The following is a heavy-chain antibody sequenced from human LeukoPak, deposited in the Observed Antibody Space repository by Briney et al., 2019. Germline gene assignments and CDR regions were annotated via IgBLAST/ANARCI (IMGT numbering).Heavy chain of an antibody. CDR1: GGTFSSYA. CDR2: IIPIFGTA. J-gene: IGHJ3*02. V-gene: IGHV1-69*05. CDR3: ARNPCGGDCYSDPNDAFDI. Sequence: SVKVSCKASGGTFSSYAISWVRQAPGQGLEWMGGIIPIFGTANYAQKFQGRVTIATDESTSTAYMELSSLRSEDTAVYYCARNPCGGDCYSDPNDAFDIWGQGAMVTVSS. D-gene: IGHD2-21*02.